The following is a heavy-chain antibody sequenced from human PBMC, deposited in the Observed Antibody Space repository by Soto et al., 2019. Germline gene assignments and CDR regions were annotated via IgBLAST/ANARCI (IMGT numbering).Heavy chain of an antibody. CDR2: ISGVSGVSDTT. Sequence: PGGSLRLSCAASGFTFSRYAMSWVRQAPGKGLDWVSSISGVSGVSDTTYYAGSVKGRFTISRDNSKNTLYLQMDGLRAEDTAIYYCARASYCSTTSCLEDVWGQGTTVTVSS. D-gene: IGHD2-2*01. CDR1: GFTFSRYA. CDR3: ARASYCSTTSCLEDV. V-gene: IGHV3-23*01. J-gene: IGHJ6*02.